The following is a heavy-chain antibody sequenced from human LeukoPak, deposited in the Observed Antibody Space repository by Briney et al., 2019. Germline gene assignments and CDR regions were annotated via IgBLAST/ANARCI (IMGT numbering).Heavy chain of an antibody. V-gene: IGHV1-69*13. D-gene: IGHD3-22*01. J-gene: IGHJ4*02. CDR3: ARDRYYDGSGYYYESEY. CDR2: IKPIFGTL. Sequence: SVTVSCKASAGTFGSYAISWVRQAPGQGLEWMGGIKPIFGTLNYAQKFQGRVTITADESTSTAYMELSSLRSEDTAMYSCARDRYYDGSGYYYESEYWGQGTLVTVSS. CDR1: AGTFGSYA.